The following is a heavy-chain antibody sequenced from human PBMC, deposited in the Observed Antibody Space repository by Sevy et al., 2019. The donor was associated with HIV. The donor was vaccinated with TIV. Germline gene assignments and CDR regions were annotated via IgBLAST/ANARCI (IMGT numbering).Heavy chain of an antibody. CDR3: ARAYTSFSSGWYKDSSGMDV. J-gene: IGHJ6*02. CDR2: ISGSGGST. D-gene: IGHD6-19*01. Sequence: GGSLRLSCAASGFTFSSYAMSWVRQAPGKGLEWVSAISGSGGSTYYADSVKGRLPISRDNAKNSLSLQINSLRAEDPAVYYCARAYTSFSSGWYKDSSGMDVWGQGTPVTVSS. CDR1: GFTFSSYA. V-gene: IGHV3-23*01.